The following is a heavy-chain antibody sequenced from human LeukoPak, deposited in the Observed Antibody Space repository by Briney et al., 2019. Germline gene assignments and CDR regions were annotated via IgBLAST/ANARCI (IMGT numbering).Heavy chain of an antibody. Sequence: GGSLRLSCAASGFTFSSYSMNWVRQAPGKGLEWVSSISSSSSYIYYADSVKGRFTISRDNAKNSLYLQMNSLRAEDTAVYYCARDIPSMVRGVIVAFDIWGQGTMVTVSS. CDR1: GFTFSSYS. D-gene: IGHD3-10*01. J-gene: IGHJ3*02. CDR3: ARDIPSMVRGVIVAFDI. CDR2: ISSSSSYI. V-gene: IGHV3-21*01.